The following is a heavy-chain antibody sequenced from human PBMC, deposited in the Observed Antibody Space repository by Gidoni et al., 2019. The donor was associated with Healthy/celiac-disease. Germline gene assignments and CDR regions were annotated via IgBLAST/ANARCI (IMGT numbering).Heavy chain of an antibody. CDR2: IFSNDEK. D-gene: IGHD6-13*01. V-gene: IGHV2-26*01. CDR1: GFSLSNARMG. J-gene: IGHJ5*02. Sequence: QVTLKESGPVLVKPTETLTLTCTVSGFSLSNARMGVSWIRQPPGKALEWLAHIFSNDEKSYSTSLKSRLTISKDTSKSQVVLTMTNMDPVDTATYYCARIHSSSLLRFDPWGQGTLVTVSS. CDR3: ARIHSSSLLRFDP.